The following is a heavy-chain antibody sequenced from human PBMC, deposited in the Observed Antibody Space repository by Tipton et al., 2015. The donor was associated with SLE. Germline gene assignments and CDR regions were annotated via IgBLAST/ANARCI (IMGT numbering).Heavy chain of an antibody. CDR2: INHSGST. CDR3: ARAPEYYDFWSGYPPYYYYGMDV. Sequence: LRLSCAVYGGSFSGYYWSWIRQPPGKGLEWIGEINHSGSTNYNPSLKSRVTISVDTSKNQFSLKLSSVTAADTAVYYCARAPEYYDFWSGYPPYYYYGMDVWGQGTTVTVSS. J-gene: IGHJ6*02. D-gene: IGHD3-3*01. V-gene: IGHV4-34*01. CDR1: GGSFSGYY.